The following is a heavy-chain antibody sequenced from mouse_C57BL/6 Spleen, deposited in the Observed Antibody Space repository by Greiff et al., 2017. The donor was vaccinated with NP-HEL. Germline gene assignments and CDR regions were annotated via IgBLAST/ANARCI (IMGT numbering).Heavy chain of an antibody. V-gene: IGHV1-85*01. CDR2: IYPRDGST. CDR3: ASYDYDAAMDY. Sequence: VKLVESGPELVKPGASVKLSCKASGYTFTSYDINWVKQRPGQGLEWIGWIYPRDGSTKYNEKFKGKATLTVDTSSSTAYMELHSLTSEDSAVYFCASYDYDAAMDYWGQGTSVTVSS. J-gene: IGHJ4*01. CDR1: GYTFTSYD. D-gene: IGHD2-4*01.